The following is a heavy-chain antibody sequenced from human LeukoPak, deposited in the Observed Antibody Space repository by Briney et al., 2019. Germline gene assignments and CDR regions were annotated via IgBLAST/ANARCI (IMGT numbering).Heavy chain of an antibody. CDR3: AKDFQGGAYFDY. CDR2: IRIDGNT. CDR1: GFSLSDFW. Sequence: GGSPRLSCAASGFSLSDFWMHWVRHVPGKELVWVALIRIDGNTNVADSVKGRFTISRDNSKNTLYLQMSSLRAEDTAVYYCAKDFQGGAYFDYWGQGTLVTVSS. J-gene: IGHJ4*02. V-gene: IGHV3-74*01. D-gene: IGHD3-16*01.